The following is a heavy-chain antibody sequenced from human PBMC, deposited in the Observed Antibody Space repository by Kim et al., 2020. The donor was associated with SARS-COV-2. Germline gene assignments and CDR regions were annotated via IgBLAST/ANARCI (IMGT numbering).Heavy chain of an antibody. D-gene: IGHD3-16*01. V-gene: IGHV1-8*01. Sequence: GLTSYAQTFQGRVTMTWDTSMRTAYMELSSLRSEDTAVYYCARGVGAVGDYWGQGTLVTVSS. J-gene: IGHJ4*02. CDR2: GLT. CDR3: ARGVGAVGDY.